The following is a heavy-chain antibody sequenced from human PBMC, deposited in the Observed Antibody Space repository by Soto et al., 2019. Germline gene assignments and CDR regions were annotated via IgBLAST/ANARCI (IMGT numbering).Heavy chain of an antibody. V-gene: IGHV1-69*06. CDR2: IIPIFNST. Sequence: SVKVSCKVSGSRFSNYVISWVRQAPGHGLEWLGRIIPIFNSTKYAQSFQGRVTITADKSTSTASLELNSLRAEDTAIYYCARIRSTYIPSAGDLDCWGHGTLVTVSS. CDR1: GSRFSNYV. CDR3: ARIRSTYIPSAGDLDC. D-gene: IGHD6-13*01. J-gene: IGHJ4*01.